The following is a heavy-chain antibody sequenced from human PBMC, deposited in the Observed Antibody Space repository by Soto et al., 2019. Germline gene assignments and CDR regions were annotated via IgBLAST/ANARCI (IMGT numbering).Heavy chain of an antibody. J-gene: IGHJ4*02. CDR1: GGSISSSSYY. Sequence: SETLSLTCTVSGGSISSSSYYWGWIRQPPGKGLEWIGSIYYSGSTYYNPSLKSRVTISVDTSKNQFSLKLSSVTAADTAVYYCARLRDDMITFVTFDYWGQGTLVTVSS. V-gene: IGHV4-39*01. CDR3: ARLRDDMITFVTFDY. CDR2: IYYSGST. D-gene: IGHD3-16*01.